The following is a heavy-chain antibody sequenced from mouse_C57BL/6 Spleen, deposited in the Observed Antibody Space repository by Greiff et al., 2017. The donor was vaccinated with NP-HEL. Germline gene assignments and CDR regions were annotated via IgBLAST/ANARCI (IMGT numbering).Heavy chain of an antibody. CDR2: ISYDGSN. V-gene: IGHV3-6*01. D-gene: IGHD2-1*01. CDR1: GYSITSGYY. J-gene: IGHJ1*03. CDR3: ARALYYGNYGLYFDV. Sequence: EVKLMESGPGLVKPSQSLSLTCSVTGYSITSGYYWNWIRQFPGNKLEWMGYISYDGSNNYNPSLKNRISITRDTSKNQFFLKLNSVTTEDTATYYCARALYYGNYGLYFDVWGTGTTVTVSS.